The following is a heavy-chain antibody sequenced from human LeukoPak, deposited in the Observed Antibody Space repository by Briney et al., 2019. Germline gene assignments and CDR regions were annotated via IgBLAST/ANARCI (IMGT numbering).Heavy chain of an antibody. V-gene: IGHV3-30*18. J-gene: IGHJ4*02. D-gene: IGHD3-22*01. CDR3: AKPSVPYSSGYPTLDY. CDR1: GFIFSSYG. CDR2: ISYDGSNK. Sequence: GGSLRLSCAASGFIFSSYGMHWVRQAPGKGLEWVAVISYDGSNKYYADSVKGRFTIPRDNSKNTLYLQMNSLRAEDTAVYYCAKPSVPYSSGYPTLDYWGQGTLVTVSS.